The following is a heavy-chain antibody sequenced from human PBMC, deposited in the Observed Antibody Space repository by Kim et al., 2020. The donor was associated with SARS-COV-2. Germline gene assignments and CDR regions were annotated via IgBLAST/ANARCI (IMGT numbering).Heavy chain of an antibody. Sequence: GGSLRLSCAASGFTFSSYAMHWVRQAPGKGLEWVAVISYDGSNKYYADSVKGRFTISRDNSKNTLYLQMNSLRAEDTAVYYCARDATYYYDSSGYYYPKTDYYYCYGMDVWGQGTTVTVSS. V-gene: IGHV3-30*04. J-gene: IGHJ6*02. D-gene: IGHD3-22*01. CDR2: ISYDGSNK. CDR1: GFTFSSYA. CDR3: ARDATYYYDSSGYYYPKTDYYYCYGMDV.